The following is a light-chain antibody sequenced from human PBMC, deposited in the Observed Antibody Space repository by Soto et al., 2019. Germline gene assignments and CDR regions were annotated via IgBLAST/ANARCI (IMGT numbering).Light chain of an antibody. J-gene: IGKJ4*01. Sequence: EIVLTQSPATLSLSPGERATLSCRASQSVSSYLAWSQQKPGQAPRLLIYDASNRATGIPARFSGSGSGTDFTLTISSLEPEDLAVYYCQQRSNWRDTFGGGTKVEIK. CDR1: QSVSSY. CDR3: QQRSNWRDT. V-gene: IGKV3-11*01. CDR2: DAS.